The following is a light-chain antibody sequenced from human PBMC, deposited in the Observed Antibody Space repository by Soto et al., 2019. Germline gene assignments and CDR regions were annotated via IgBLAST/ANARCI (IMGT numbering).Light chain of an antibody. V-gene: IGKV1-5*01. CDR3: QRYNNWPLT. J-gene: IGKJ4*01. Sequence: DIRVTQSPPTLSASVGDRVTITCRASQTITTWMAWYQQKPGKAPKLLVYDASTLQSGVATRFSGSGSGTEFTLTINSLQSEDFAVYYCQRYNNWPLTFGGGTKVESK. CDR1: QTITTW. CDR2: DAS.